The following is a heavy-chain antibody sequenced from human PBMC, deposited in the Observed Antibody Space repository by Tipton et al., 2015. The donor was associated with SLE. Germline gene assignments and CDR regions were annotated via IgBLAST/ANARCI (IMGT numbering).Heavy chain of an antibody. V-gene: IGHV3-11*06. Sequence: SLRLSCAASGFSFSDYYMIWIRQAPGKGLEWVSYISSSSTYTNYADSVKGRFTISRDNAKNSLYLEMNSLRAEDTAVYYCASSPTTVTRPWYFDLWGRGTLVTVSS. CDR2: ISSSSTYT. CDR3: ASSPTTVTRPWYFDL. J-gene: IGHJ2*01. D-gene: IGHD4-17*01. CDR1: GFSFSDYY.